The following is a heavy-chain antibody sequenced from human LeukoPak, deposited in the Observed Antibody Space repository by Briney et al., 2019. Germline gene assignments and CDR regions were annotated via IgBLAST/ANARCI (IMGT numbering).Heavy chain of an antibody. Sequence: GRSLRLSCVVSGFRFDDYGMHWVRQAPGKGLEWVSGISWSGTTTGYADSVKGRFTISRDSAENSLYLQMDSLRVEDTGLYYCAKDESTGGFAPGYFYGMGVWGQGTTVTVSS. CDR1: GFRFDDYG. J-gene: IGHJ6*02. CDR2: ISWSGTTT. D-gene: IGHD3-16*01. V-gene: IGHV3-9*01. CDR3: AKDESTGGFAPGYFYGMGV.